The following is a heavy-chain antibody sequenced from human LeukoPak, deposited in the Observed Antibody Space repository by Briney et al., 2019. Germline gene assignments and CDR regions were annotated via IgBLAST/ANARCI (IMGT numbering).Heavy chain of an antibody. CDR1: GFTVGNNF. CDR3: TTEHPQLLWFGEYDY. J-gene: IGHJ4*02. CDR2: IKSKTDGGTT. Sequence: PGGSLRLSCAASGFTVGNNFMTWVRQAPGKGLEWVGRIKSKTDGGTTDYAAPVKGRFTISRDDSKNTLYLQMNSLKTEDTAVYYCTTEHPQLLWFGEYDYWGQGTLVTVSS. V-gene: IGHV3-15*01. D-gene: IGHD3-10*01.